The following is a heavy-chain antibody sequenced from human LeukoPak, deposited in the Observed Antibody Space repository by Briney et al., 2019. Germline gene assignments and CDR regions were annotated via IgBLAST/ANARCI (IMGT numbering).Heavy chain of an antibody. CDR1: GFSFSGYA. CDR3: ARDRYYGSGSQKFDY. J-gene: IGHJ4*02. Sequence: PGRSLRLSCAASGFSFSGYALLWVRQSPGKGLEWVAVISHEENNKYYADSVKGRFTISRDNSKNTVYLQMNSLRAEDTAVYYCARDRYYGSGSQKFDYWGQGTLVTVSS. CDR2: ISHEENNK. V-gene: IGHV3-30-3*01. D-gene: IGHD3-10*01.